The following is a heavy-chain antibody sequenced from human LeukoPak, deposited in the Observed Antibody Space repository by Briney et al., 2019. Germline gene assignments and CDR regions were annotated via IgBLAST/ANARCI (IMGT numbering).Heavy chain of an antibody. D-gene: IGHD5-18*01. J-gene: IGHJ4*02. V-gene: IGHV3-74*01. CDR3: ATGHSYGYDY. CDR1: GLTFSDFW. CDR2: VKGDGRTT. Sequence: GGSLRLSCAASGLTFSDFWMHWVRQPPGKGLVWVALVKGDGRTTIYADSVKGRFTISRDNAKNTLYLRMNSLRADDSGVYYCATGHSYGYDYWGQGVLVTVSS.